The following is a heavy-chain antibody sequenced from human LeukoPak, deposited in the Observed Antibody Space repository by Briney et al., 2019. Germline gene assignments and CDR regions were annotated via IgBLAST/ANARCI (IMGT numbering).Heavy chain of an antibody. CDR1: GFTFSSYA. J-gene: IGHJ6*02. Sequence: GGSLRLSCAASGFTFSSYATHWVRQAPGKGLEWVAVISYDGSNKYYADSVKGRFTISRDNSKNTLYLQMNSLRAEDTAVYYCARDPTIFGVVISHYYYGMDVWGQGTTVTVSS. V-gene: IGHV3-30-3*01. CDR3: ARDPTIFGVVISHYYYGMDV. CDR2: ISYDGSNK. D-gene: IGHD3-3*01.